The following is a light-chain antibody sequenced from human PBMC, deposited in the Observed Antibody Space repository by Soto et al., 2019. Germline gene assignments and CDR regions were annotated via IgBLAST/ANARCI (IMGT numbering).Light chain of an antibody. J-gene: IGLJ2*01. CDR3: HSYDSSLSGSV. Sequence: QSVLTQPPSVSGAPGQRVTISCNGSSSNIGAGYDVHWYQQLPGTAPKLLIYGNSNRPSGVPDRFSGSKSGTSASLAITGLQAEDEADYYCHSYDSSLSGSVFGGGTKVTVL. V-gene: IGLV1-40*01. CDR1: SSNIGAGYD. CDR2: GNS.